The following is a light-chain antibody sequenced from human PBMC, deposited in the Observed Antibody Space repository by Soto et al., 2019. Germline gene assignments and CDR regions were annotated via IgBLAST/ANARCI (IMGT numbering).Light chain of an antibody. CDR1: SSDVGGYNY. CDR2: EVS. CDR3: SSYAGSTGV. V-gene: IGLV2-8*01. Sequence: QSALTQPPSASGSPGQSGTISCTGTSSDVGGYNYVSWYQQHPGKAPKLMIYEVSKRPSGVPDRFSGSKSGNTASLTVSGLQAEDEADYYCSSYAGSTGVFGTGTKVTVL. J-gene: IGLJ1*01.